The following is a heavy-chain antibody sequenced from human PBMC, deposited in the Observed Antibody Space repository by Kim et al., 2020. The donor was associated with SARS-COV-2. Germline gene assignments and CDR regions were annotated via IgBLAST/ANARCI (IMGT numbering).Heavy chain of an antibody. CDR3: AKAQYYYESPSAFDI. CDR1: GFTFSSYG. V-gene: IGHV3-33*06. D-gene: IGHD3-22*01. J-gene: IGHJ3*02. Sequence: GGSLRLSCAASGFTFSSYGMHWVRQAPGKGLEWVAVIWYDGSNKYYADSVKGRFTISRDNSKNTLYLQMNSLRAEDTAVYYCAKAQYYYESPSAFDIWGQGTMVTVSS. CDR2: IWYDGSNK.